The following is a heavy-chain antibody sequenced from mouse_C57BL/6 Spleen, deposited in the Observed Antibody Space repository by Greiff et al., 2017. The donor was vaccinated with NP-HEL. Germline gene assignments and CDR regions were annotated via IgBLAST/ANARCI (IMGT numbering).Heavy chain of an antibody. CDR2: IHPSDGDT. CDR1: GYTFTSYW. Sequence: VQLQQSGAELVKPGASVKLSCKASGYTFTSYWMHWVKQRPGQGLEWIGRIHPSDGDTNYNQQFTGKATLTVDKSSSTAYMQLSSLTSADSAVYYCAISLYYSGSSYFDYWGQGTTLTVAS. J-gene: IGHJ2*01. CDR3: AISLYYSGSSYFDY. V-gene: IGHV1-74*01. D-gene: IGHD1-1*01.